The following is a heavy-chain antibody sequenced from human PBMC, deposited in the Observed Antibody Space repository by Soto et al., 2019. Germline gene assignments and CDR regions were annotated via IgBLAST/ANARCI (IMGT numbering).Heavy chain of an antibody. V-gene: IGHV3-48*02. D-gene: IGHD2-2*01. CDR2: ISSSSSTI. Sequence: EVQLVESGGGLVQPGGSLRLSCAASGFTFSDYALNWVRQAPGEGLEWISYISSSSSTIYFADSLKGRFTISRDNAKNSLYLQMNSLRDEDTAVYYCASTLQYCTSTSCYPWGRFEYWGQGTLVTVSS. J-gene: IGHJ4*02. CDR1: GFTFSDYA. CDR3: ASTLQYCTSTSCYPWGRFEY.